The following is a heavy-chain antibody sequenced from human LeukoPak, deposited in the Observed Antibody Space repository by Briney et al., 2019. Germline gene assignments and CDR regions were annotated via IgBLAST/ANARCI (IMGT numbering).Heavy chain of an antibody. D-gene: IGHD3-3*01. CDR1: GFTFSSYE. CDR2: ISSSGSTI. J-gene: IGHJ4*02. V-gene: IGHV3-48*03. Sequence: QPGGSLRLSCAASGFTFSSYEVNWVRQAPGKGLEWVSYISSSGSTIYYADSVKGRFTISRDNAKNSLYLQMNSLRAEDTAVYYCARGLSSDYDFWSGPNYWGQGTLVTVSP. CDR3: ARGLSSDYDFWSGPNY.